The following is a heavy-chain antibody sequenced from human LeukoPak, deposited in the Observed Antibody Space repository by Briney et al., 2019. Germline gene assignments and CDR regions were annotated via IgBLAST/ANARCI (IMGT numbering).Heavy chain of an antibody. CDR1: GFTFSSYW. CDR2: IKQDGSEK. CDR3: ARDRKVPAAMYNYGMDV. Sequence: GGSLRLSCAASGFTFSSYWMSWVRQAPGKGLEWVANIKQDGSEKYYVDSVKGRFTISRDNAKNSLYLQMNSLRAEDTAVYYCARDRKVPAAMYNYGMDVWGKGTTVTVSS. V-gene: IGHV3-7*01. D-gene: IGHD2-2*01. J-gene: IGHJ6*04.